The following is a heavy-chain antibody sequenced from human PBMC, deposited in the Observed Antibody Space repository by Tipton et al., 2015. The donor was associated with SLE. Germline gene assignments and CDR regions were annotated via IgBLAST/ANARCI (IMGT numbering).Heavy chain of an antibody. D-gene: IGHD7-27*01. Sequence: SLRLSCAASGFTFSSYAMHWVRQAPGKGLEWVAVIRYDRSNKYYADSVKGRFTISRDNSKNTLYLQMSSLRAEDTAVYYCAKGALLTGPFDYWGQGTLVTVSS. V-gene: IGHV3-30*04. CDR1: GFTFSSYA. CDR3: AKGALLTGPFDY. J-gene: IGHJ4*02. CDR2: IRYDRSNK.